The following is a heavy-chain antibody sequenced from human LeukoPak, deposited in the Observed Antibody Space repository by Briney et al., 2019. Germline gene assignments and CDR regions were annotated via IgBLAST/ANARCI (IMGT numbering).Heavy chain of an antibody. CDR3: AYYDSSGYYYGRLRY. J-gene: IGHJ4*02. CDR1: TFTFSSHA. D-gene: IGHD3-22*01. V-gene: IGHV3-23*01. CDR2: ISADGGNT. Sequence: GGSLRLSCAASTFTFSSHAMSWVRQTPGKGLEWVSGISADGGNTHYVDSVKSRFTIFRDNSKNTLYLHMHSLRAEDTAVYFCAYYDSSGYYYGRLRYWGQGTPVTVSS.